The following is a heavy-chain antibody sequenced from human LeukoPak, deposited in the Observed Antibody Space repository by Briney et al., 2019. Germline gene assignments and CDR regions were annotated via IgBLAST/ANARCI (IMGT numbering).Heavy chain of an antibody. V-gene: IGHV4-34*01. CDR1: GGFFSGYY. Sequence: SETLSLTCAVYGGFFSGYYWSWIRQPPGKGLEWIGEINHSGSTNYNPSLKSRVTISVDTSKNQFSLKLSSVTAADTAVYYCARNQGGYVWGSYRPLVGRYFDYWGQGTLVTVSS. J-gene: IGHJ4*02. D-gene: IGHD3-16*02. CDR3: ARNQGGYVWGSYRPLVGRYFDY. CDR2: INHSGST.